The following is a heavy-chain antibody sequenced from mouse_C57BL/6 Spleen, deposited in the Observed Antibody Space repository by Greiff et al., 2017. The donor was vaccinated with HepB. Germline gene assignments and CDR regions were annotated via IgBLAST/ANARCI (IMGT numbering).Heavy chain of an antibody. CDR2: IWGVGST. J-gene: IGHJ3*01. D-gene: IGHD1-1*01. CDR1: GFSLTSYG. V-gene: IGHV2-6*01. CDR3: ASEDYYGSSRFAY. Sequence: VQLKESGPGLVAPSQSLSITCTVSGFSLTSYGVDWVRQSPGKGLEWLGVIWGVGSTNYNSALKSRLSISKDNSKSQVFLKMNSLQTDDTAMYYCASEDYYGSSRFAYWGQGTLVTVSA.